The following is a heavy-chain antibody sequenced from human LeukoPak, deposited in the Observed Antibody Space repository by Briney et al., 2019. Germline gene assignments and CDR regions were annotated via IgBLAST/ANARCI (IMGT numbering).Heavy chain of an antibody. Sequence: PGGSLRLSCAASGFTFSSYGMHWVRQAPGKGLEWVAVIWYDGSNKYYADSVKGRFTISRDNSKNTLYLQMNSLRAEDTAVYYCARDSSYDSSGYYGFMDVWGKGTTVTVSS. CDR3: ARDSSYDSSGYYGFMDV. CDR2: IWYDGSNK. V-gene: IGHV3-33*01. J-gene: IGHJ6*03. CDR1: GFTFSSYG. D-gene: IGHD3-22*01.